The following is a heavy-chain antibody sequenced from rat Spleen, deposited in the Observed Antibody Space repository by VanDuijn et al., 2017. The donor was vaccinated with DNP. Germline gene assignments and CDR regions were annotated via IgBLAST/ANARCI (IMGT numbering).Heavy chain of an antibody. CDR3: GKNTGYYFDY. CDR2: ISYDGGIT. CDR1: GFTFSNYY. Sequence: EVQLAESGGGLVQSGRSLKISCAASGFTFSNYYMAWVRQAPTKGLEWVAYISYDGGITNYGDSVKGRFTISRDNAKSTLYLQMYSLRSEDMATYYCGKNTGYYFDYWGQGVMVTVSS. J-gene: IGHJ2*01. V-gene: IGHV5S23*01. D-gene: IGHD4-1*01.